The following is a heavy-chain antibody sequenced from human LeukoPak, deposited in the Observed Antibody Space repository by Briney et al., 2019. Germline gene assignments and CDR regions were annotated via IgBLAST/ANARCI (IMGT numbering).Heavy chain of an antibody. Sequence: GGSLRLSCAGSGFTFSSYAMSCVRQAPGKGLEWVSVISGSGGSTYYADSVKGRFTISRDNSKNTLYLQMNSLRAEDTAVYYCAKDHDTMIRGAATSGYFDYWGQGTLVTVSS. CDR1: GFTFSSYA. D-gene: IGHD3-10*01. CDR2: ISGSGGST. V-gene: IGHV3-23*01. CDR3: AKDHDTMIRGAATSGYFDY. J-gene: IGHJ4*02.